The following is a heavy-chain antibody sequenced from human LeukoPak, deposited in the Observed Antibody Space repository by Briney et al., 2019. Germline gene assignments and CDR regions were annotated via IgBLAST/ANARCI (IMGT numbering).Heavy chain of an antibody. Sequence: SGPALVKPTQTLTLTCTFSGFSLSTSGVRVSWIRQPPGKALEWLARIDWDDDTFYTPSLKTRLTISQDTSKNQVVLTMTNMDPVDTATYYCARIYSDSGSYHFDHWGRGTLVTVSS. D-gene: IGHD6-13*01. V-gene: IGHV2-70*04. CDR1: GFSLSTSGVR. CDR2: IDWDDDT. J-gene: IGHJ4*02. CDR3: ARIYSDSGSYHFDH.